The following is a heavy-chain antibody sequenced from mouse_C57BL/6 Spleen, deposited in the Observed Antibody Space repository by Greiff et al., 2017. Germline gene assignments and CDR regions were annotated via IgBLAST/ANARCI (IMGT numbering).Heavy chain of an antibody. J-gene: IGHJ4*01. V-gene: IGHV1-52*01. CDR3: ARRKYDYEDAMDY. Sequence: VQLQQPGAELVRPGSSVKLSCKASGYTFTSYWMHWVKQRPIQGLEWIGNIDPSDSETHYNQKFKDKATLTVDKSSSTAYMQLSSLTSEDSAVYYCARRKYDYEDAMDYWGQGTSVTVSS. CDR1: GYTFTSYW. CDR2: IDPSDSET. D-gene: IGHD2-4*01.